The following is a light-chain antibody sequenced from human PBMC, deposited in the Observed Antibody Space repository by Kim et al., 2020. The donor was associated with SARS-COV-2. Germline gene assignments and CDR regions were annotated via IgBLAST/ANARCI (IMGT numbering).Light chain of an antibody. CDR3: QVWDSSIV. J-gene: IGLJ1*01. CDR2: RDI. V-gene: IGLV3-9*01. CDR1: NIGSRN. Sequence: ELTQPLSVSVALGQTATITCEEKNIGSRNVHWYQQKPGQAPVLVIYRDINRPSGIPDRFSGSNSGNTATLTISRAQAGDEADYYCQVWDSSIVFGGGTKVTVL.